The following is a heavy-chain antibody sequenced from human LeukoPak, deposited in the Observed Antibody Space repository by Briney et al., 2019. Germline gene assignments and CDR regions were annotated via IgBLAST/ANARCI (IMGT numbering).Heavy chain of an antibody. J-gene: IGHJ5*02. CDR2: IRYDGSNK. Sequence: GGSLRLSCAASGFTFSSYGMHWVRQAPGKGLEWVAFIRYDGSNKYYADSVRGRFTISRDNSKDTLYLQMNSLRAEDTAVYYCAHTDSYYFDSGMVSWGQGALVTVSS. D-gene: IGHD3-22*01. V-gene: IGHV3-30*02. CDR1: GFTFSSYG. CDR3: AHTDSYYFDSGMVS.